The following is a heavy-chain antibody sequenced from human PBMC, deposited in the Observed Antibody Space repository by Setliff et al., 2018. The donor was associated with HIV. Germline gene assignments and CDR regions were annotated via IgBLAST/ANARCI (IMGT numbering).Heavy chain of an antibody. J-gene: IGHJ3*02. D-gene: IGHD3-22*01. V-gene: IGHV3-7*03. CDR1: GFTLSNYW. CDR2: INKDGSHQ. CDR3: ARGDFYDSSGYFTDAFDI. Sequence: GGSLRLSCAASGFTLSNYWMTWVRQAPGKGLEWVAHINKDGSHQDYVDSVKGRFTISRTNAKNSLYLQMNSLRAEDTAVYNCARGDFYDSSGYFTDAFDIWGQGTMVTV.